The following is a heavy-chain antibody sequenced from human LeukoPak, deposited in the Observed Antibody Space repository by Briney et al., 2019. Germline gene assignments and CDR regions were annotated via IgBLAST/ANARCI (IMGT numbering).Heavy chain of an antibody. CDR1: GLTFSRYW. Sequence: GGSLRLSCAASGLTFSRYWMSWVRQAPGKGLEWVANIKQDGSEKYYVDSVKGRLTISRDNAKNSLYLQMNSLRAEDTAVYYCARASGSYFDYWGQGTLVTVSS. D-gene: IGHD1-26*01. V-gene: IGHV3-7*01. J-gene: IGHJ4*02. CDR2: IKQDGSEK. CDR3: ARASGSYFDY.